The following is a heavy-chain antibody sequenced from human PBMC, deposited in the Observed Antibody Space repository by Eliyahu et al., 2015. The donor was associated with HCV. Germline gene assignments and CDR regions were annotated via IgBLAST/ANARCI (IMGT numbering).Heavy chain of an antibody. Sequence: QVQLQESGPGLVKPSETLSLTCTVSGGSISDYYWSWIRQPPGKGLXWIGNIYSXGRTNYNPSLESRVTISLDTSKNHFSLRLSSVTAADTALYYCARLEGASGYNYAFFDFWGQGTLVTVSS. J-gene: IGHJ4*02. CDR2: IYSXGRT. D-gene: IGHD5-18*01. CDR1: GGSISDYY. CDR3: ARLEGASGYNYAFFDF. V-gene: IGHV4-59*08.